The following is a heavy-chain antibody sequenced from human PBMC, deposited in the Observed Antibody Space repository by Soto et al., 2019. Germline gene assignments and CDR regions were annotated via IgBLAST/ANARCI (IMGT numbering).Heavy chain of an antibody. D-gene: IGHD5-12*01. J-gene: IGHJ4*02. CDR1: GLLFSNFG. V-gene: IGHV3-30*03. CDR3: ALYSGYHWARSPIDF. CDR2: ISFDGGEK. Sequence: VQLVESGGGVVQPGRSLRLSCAASGLLFSNFGFHWVRQAPGKGLEWVAVISFDGGEKYYSDSVKGRFTISRDNTKDTVYLHMTGLRGEDTATYHCALYSGYHWARSPIDFWGQGALVTVSS.